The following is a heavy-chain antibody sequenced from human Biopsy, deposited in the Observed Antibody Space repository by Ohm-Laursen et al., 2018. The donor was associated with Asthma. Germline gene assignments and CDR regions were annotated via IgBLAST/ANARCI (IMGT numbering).Heavy chain of an antibody. CDR2: IWYDGSNK. V-gene: IGHV3-33*01. CDR3: ARKARHGDYDFDY. CDR1: GFTFSSYG. J-gene: IGHJ4*02. Sequence: SLRLSCAAFGFTFSSYGMHWVRQAPGKGPEWVAVIWYDGSNKYYADSVKGRFTISRDNSKNTLYLQMNSLRAEDTAVYYCARKARHGDYDFDYWGQGTLVAVSS. D-gene: IGHD4-17*01.